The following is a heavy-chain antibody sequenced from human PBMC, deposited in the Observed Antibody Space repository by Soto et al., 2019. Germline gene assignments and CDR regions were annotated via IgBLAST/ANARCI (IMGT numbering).Heavy chain of an antibody. CDR1: GYTFTSYD. J-gene: IGHJ4*02. CDR2: MNPNSGNT. Sequence: ASMKVSCKASGYTFTSYDINWVRKGTGQRVEWMGWMNPNSGNTGYAQKFQGRVTMTRNTSISTAYMELSSLRSEDTAVYYCAREVVGYCSGGSCYPFDYWGQGTLVTVSS. CDR3: AREVVGYCSGGSCYPFDY. D-gene: IGHD2-15*01. V-gene: IGHV1-8*01.